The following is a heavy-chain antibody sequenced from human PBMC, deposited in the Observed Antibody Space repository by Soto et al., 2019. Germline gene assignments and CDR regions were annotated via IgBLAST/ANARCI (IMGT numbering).Heavy chain of an antibody. J-gene: IGHJ6*02. D-gene: IGHD6-13*01. Sequence: SVKVSCKASGGTFSSYAISWVRQAPGQGLEWMGGIIPIFGTANYAQKFQGRVTITADESTSTAYMELSSLRSEDTAVYYCARDQGGAAAPLNYHGMDVWAQGTTVTVSS. CDR2: IIPIFGTA. V-gene: IGHV1-69*13. CDR1: GGTFSSYA. CDR3: ARDQGGAAAPLNYHGMDV.